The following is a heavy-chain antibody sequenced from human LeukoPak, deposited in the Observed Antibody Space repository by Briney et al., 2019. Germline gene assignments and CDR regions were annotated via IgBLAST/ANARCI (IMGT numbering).Heavy chain of an antibody. CDR1: GYTFGNYG. V-gene: IGHV1-18*01. D-gene: IGHD6-13*01. CDR3: ARDTHYSSSWDGFDY. J-gene: IGHJ4*02. CDR2: INVYNGYT. Sequence: ASVKVSCKASGYTFGNYGISWVRQAPGQGLEWMGWINVYNGYTKYPQNFQGRVTMTTDPSTTTAYMEVRSLTSDDTAFYYCARDTHYSSSWDGFDYWGQGTMVTVSS.